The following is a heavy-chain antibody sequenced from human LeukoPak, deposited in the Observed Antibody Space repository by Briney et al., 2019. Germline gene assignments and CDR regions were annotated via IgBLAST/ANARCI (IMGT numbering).Heavy chain of an antibody. CDR1: GFTFSSFG. Sequence: PGGSLRLSCAASGFTFSSFGMHWVRQPPGKGLEWVTVIWYDGSKQYYADSVKGRFTISRDNSKNTLYLQMSSLRAEDTAVYYCAKQTTTSCYTGSDYWGQGTLVTVSS. CDR3: AKQTTTSCYTGSDY. CDR2: IWYDGSKQ. V-gene: IGHV3-33*03. J-gene: IGHJ4*02. D-gene: IGHD2-2*02.